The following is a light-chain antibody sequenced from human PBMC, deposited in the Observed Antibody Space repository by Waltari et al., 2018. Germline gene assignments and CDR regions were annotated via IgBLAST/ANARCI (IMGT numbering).Light chain of an antibody. J-gene: IGLJ2*01. V-gene: IGLV1-51*01. Sequence: QSLLTQPPSVSAAPGQKVTISSAGGNFNGGTTYVSWYQVFPGTAPRLLIYDVNKRPSGIPDRFSGSKSGTSATLEITGLQTGDEALYYCGSWDTSLNLGAFGGGTQLTVL. CDR2: DVN. CDR1: NFNGGTTY. CDR3: GSWDTSLNLGA.